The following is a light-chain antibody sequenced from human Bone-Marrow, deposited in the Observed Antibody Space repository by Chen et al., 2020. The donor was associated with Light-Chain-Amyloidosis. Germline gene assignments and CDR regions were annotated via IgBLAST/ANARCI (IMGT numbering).Light chain of an antibody. CDR2: GSS. CDR3: QQYVTSPLT. J-gene: IGKJ4*01. CDR1: QTISSNY. Sequence: EIVLTQSPGTLSLSPGEGANLSCRASQTISSNYLTWYQQQFGPAPRLLFYGSSSRATGIPDRFTGSGSGTDFTLTINRLEPEDFAMYYCQQYVTSPLTFGGGTKVEIK. V-gene: IGKV3-20*01.